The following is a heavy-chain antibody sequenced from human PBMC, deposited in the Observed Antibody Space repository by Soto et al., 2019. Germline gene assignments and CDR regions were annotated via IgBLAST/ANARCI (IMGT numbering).Heavy chain of an antibody. J-gene: IGHJ4*02. Sequence: SETLSLTCTVSGGSISSSSYYWGWIRQPPGKGLEWIGSIYYSGSTYCNPSLKSRVTISVDTSKNQFSLKLSSVTAADTAVYYCARESMVRGVNGYWGQGTLVTVSS. CDR3: ARESMVRGVNGY. D-gene: IGHD3-10*01. CDR2: IYYSGST. V-gene: IGHV4-39*02. CDR1: GGSISSSSYY.